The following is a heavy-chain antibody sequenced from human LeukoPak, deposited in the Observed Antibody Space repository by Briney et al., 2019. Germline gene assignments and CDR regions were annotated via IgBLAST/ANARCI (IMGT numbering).Heavy chain of an antibody. D-gene: IGHD2-15*01. CDR1: GYTFTSYG. V-gene: IGHV1-18*01. J-gene: IGHJ6*03. CDR2: ISAYNGNT. Sequence: ASVKVSCKASGYTFTSYGISWVRQAPGQGLEWMGWISAYNGNTNYAQKLQGRVTMTTDTSTRTAYMELRSLRSHDTVVYSCARVRYPLKKPYYYYYMDVWGKGTTVTVSS. CDR3: ARVRYPLKKPYYYYYMDV.